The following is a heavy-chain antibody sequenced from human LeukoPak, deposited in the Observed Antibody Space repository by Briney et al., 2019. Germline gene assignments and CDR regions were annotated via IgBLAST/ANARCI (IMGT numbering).Heavy chain of an antibody. Sequence: TLSLTCAVSGGSISSGGYSWRWIRPPSGKGLEWIGYIYHSGSTYSNPSRKSRVTISVDRSKNQFSLKLSSVTAADTAVYYCARSPYCSSASWYTRSWFDPWGQGTLVTVSS. D-gene: IGHD2-2*02. J-gene: IGHJ5*02. V-gene: IGHV4-30-2*01. CDR2: IYHSGST. CDR1: GGSISSGGYS. CDR3: ARSPYCSSASWYTRSWFDP.